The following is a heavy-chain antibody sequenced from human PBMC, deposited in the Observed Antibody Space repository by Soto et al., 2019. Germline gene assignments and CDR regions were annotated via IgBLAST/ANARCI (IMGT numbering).Heavy chain of an antibody. D-gene: IGHD2-15*01. V-gene: IGHV4-30-4*01. CDR1: GGSISSGDYY. J-gene: IGHJ4*02. Sequence: SXTLSLTCTVSGGSISSGDYYCSWIRQPPGKGLEWIGYIYYSGSTYYNPSLKSRVTISVDTSKNQFSLKLSSVTAADTAVYYCARGGATPTADYWGQGTLVTVSS. CDR2: IYYSGST. CDR3: ARGGATPTADY.